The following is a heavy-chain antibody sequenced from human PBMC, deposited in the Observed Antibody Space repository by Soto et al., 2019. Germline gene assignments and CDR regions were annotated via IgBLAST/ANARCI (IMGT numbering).Heavy chain of an antibody. CDR1: GDTFTDYY. CDR2: VNPSGGHA. J-gene: IGHJ4*02. D-gene: IGHD2-21*02. Sequence: QVQLVQSGAEVKKPGASVKVSCKASGDTFTDYYIHWVRQAPGQGLEWMGTVNPSGGHATYAQHCHGGMPXPXAXSXSTLDLVLTSLTSAGSAVSYCARGGHVVVVTAALDFWGQGTLVTVSA. CDR3: ARGGHVVVVTAALDF. V-gene: IGHV1-46*01.